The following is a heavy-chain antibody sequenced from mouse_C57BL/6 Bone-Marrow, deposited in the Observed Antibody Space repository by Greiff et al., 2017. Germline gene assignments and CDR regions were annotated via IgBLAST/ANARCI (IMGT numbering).Heavy chain of an antibody. D-gene: IGHD4-1*01. V-gene: IGHV1-59*01. CDR2: IDPSDSYT. Sequence: QVQLQQPGAELVRPGTSVTLSCKASGYTFTSYWMHWVKQRPGQGLEWIGVIDPSDSYTNYNQKFKGKATLTVDTSSSTAYMQLSSLTSEDSAVYYCARANWDGPFAYWGQGTLVTVSA. CDR3: ARANWDGPFAY. J-gene: IGHJ3*01. CDR1: GYTFTSYW.